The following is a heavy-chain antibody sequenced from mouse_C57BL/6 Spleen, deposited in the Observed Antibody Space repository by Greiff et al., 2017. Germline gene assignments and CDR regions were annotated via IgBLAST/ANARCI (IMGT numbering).Heavy chain of an antibody. Sequence: QVQLQQPGAELVKPGASVKLSCKASGYTFTSYWMPWVKQRPGQGLEWIGELDPSDSSTNYNQKFKGKATLTVDTSSSTAYMQLSSLTSEDSAVYYCARDDYVDYGGQGTTLTVSS. V-gene: IGHV1-50*01. J-gene: IGHJ2*01. CDR3: ARDDYVDY. CDR1: GYTFTSYW. CDR2: LDPSDSST.